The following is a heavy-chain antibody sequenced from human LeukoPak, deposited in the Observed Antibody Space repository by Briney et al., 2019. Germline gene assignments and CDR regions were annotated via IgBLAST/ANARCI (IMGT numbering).Heavy chain of an antibody. Sequence: SETLSLTCTVSTDSISSYYWSWIRQPPGEGLEWIGCIYYRGTTNYNPSLKSRVTISVDTSKNQFSLKLNSVTAADTAVYYCARDVTCRGGSCYSRWFDPWGQGTLVTVSS. CDR2: IYYRGTT. J-gene: IGHJ5*02. CDR1: TDSISSYY. CDR3: ARDVTCRGGSCYSRWFDP. D-gene: IGHD2-15*01. V-gene: IGHV4-59*01.